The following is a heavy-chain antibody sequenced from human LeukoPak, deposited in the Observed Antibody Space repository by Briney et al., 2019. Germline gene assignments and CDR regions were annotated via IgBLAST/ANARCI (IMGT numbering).Heavy chain of an antibody. J-gene: IGHJ5*02. Sequence: ASVKVSRKASGGTFSSYAISWVRQAPGQGLEWMGGIIPIFGTANYAQKFQGRVTITADKSTSTAYMELSSLRSEDTAVYYCARDQAGEQPWFDPWGQGTLVTVSS. V-gene: IGHV1-69*06. CDR2: IIPIFGTA. CDR3: ARDQAGEQPWFDP. D-gene: IGHD1/OR15-1a*01. CDR1: GGTFSSYA.